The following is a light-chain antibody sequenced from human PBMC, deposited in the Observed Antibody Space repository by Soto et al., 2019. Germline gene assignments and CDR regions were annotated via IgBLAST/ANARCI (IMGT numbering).Light chain of an antibody. CDR2: GAS. J-gene: IGKJ2*02. V-gene: IGKV3-20*01. Sequence: EIVLTQSPGTLSLSPGERATLSCRASQSVSSSYLAWYQQKPGQAPRLLIYGASSRATGIPDRFSGSGSGTDLTLTISRLEPEVFAVYYCQQYGGSPGCTFGQGTKLEIK. CDR1: QSVSSSY. CDR3: QQYGGSPGCT.